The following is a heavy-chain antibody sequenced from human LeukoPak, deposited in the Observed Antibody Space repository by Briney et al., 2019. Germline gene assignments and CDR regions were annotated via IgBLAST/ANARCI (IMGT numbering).Heavy chain of an antibody. CDR1: GFTFSNYW. Sequence: GGSPRLSCAASGFTFSNYWMHWVRQAPGQGLVWVTRIKADGSSTIYADSVKGRFTISRDNAKNTLYLQMNTLRAEDTAVYYCARTRETAGGSFDYWGQGTLVTVSS. J-gene: IGHJ4*02. D-gene: IGHD3-16*01. CDR2: IKADGSST. V-gene: IGHV3-74*01. CDR3: ARTRETAGGSFDY.